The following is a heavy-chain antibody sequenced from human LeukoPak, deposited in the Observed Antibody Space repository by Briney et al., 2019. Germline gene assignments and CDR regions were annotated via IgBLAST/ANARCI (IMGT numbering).Heavy chain of an antibody. CDR3: ASSDDYGGNRFDY. J-gene: IGHJ4*02. CDR1: GFTFSIYS. D-gene: IGHD4-23*01. Sequence: GGSLRLSCAASGFTFSIYSMNWVRQPPGEGLQWVSYISSSSTSIYYADSVKRRFTISRDNAKNSLYLQMNSLRDDDTAVYYCASSDDYGGNRFDYWGQGTLVTVSS. CDR2: ISSSSTSI. V-gene: IGHV3-48*02.